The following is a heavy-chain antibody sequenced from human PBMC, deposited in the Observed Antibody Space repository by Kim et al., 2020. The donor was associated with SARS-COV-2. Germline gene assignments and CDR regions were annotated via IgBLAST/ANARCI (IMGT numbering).Heavy chain of an antibody. CDR3: AKASYSSSPGY. CDR1: GFTFGDYA. J-gene: IGHJ4*02. Sequence: GGSLRLSCAASGFTFGDYAMHWVRQAPGKGLEWVSGISWSSGSIGYADSVKGRFTISRDNAKNSLYLQMNRLRAEDTALYYCAKASYSSSPGYWGQGTLVTVSS. V-gene: IGHV3-9*01. CDR2: ISWSSGSI. D-gene: IGHD6-6*01.